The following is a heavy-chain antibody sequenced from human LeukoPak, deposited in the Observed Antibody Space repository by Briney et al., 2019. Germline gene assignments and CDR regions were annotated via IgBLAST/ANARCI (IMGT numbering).Heavy chain of an antibody. V-gene: IGHV3-7*01. CDR2: IHPDGTET. CDR1: GFTFSTYW. J-gene: IGHJ4*02. D-gene: IGHD1-26*01. CDR3: ARIPGFSGSYWVY. Sequence: GGSLRLSCGVSGFTFSTYWMSWVRQAPGKGLEWVANIHPDGTETYYVDSVKGRFTISRDNAKNSLYLQMDSLRAEDTAFYYCARIPGFSGSYWVYWGQGTLATVSS.